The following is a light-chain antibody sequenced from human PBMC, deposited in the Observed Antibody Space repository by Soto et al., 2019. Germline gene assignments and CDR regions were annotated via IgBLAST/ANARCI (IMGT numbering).Light chain of an antibody. CDR1: QGIRND. CDR2: AAS. J-gene: IGKJ5*01. CDR3: LQDYNYPIT. V-gene: IGKV1-6*01. Sequence: AIPMTPSPSSLSSSLGDRVTITFRASQGIRNDLGWYQQKPGKAPKLLIYAASSLQSGVPSRFSGSGSGTDFTLTISSLQPEDFATYYCLQDYNYPITFGQGTRLEVK.